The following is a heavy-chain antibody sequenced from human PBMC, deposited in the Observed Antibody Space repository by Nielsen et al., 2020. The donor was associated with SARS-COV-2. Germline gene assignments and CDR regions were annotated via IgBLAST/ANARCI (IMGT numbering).Heavy chain of an antibody. CDR1: GFTFSSTW. J-gene: IGHJ6*03. Sequence: GGSLRLSCSASGFTFSSTWMDWVRQAPGQGLVWVSRINPSGSGTAYADSVKGRFAVSRDNAENTVVLQIHSLRVEDTAVYDCAGGADFWSGTQKYYMDVWGKGTTVTVSS. D-gene: IGHD3-3*01. V-gene: IGHV3-74*01. CDR2: INPSGSGT. CDR3: AGGADFWSGTQKYYMDV.